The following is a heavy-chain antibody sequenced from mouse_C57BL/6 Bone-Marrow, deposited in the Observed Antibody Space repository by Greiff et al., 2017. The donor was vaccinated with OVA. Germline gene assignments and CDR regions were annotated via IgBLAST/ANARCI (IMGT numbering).Heavy chain of an antibody. Sequence: EVQLKESGAELVKPGASVKLSCTASGFNIKDYYMHWVKQRTEQGLEWIGRIDPEDGETKYAPKFQGKATITADTSSNTAYLQLSSLTSEDTAVYYCARGGTTGLWYFDVWGTGTTVTVSS. V-gene: IGHV14-2*01. CDR1: GFNIKDYY. CDR2: IDPEDGET. J-gene: IGHJ1*03. D-gene: IGHD1-1*01. CDR3: ARGGTTGLWYFDV.